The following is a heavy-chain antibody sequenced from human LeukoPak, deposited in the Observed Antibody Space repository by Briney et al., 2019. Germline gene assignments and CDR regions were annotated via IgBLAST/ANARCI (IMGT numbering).Heavy chain of an antibody. CDR3: ARHREMATIYFDY. D-gene: IGHD5-24*01. Sequence: PSETLSLTCTVSGGSIGRSSYYWGWIRQPPGNGLEWIGSIHNSGTTYYNPSLKSRVTISVDTSKNQFSLKLSSVTAADTASYYCARHREMATIYFDYWGQGTLVTVSS. CDR2: IHNSGTT. V-gene: IGHV4-39*01. J-gene: IGHJ4*02. CDR1: GGSIGRSSYY.